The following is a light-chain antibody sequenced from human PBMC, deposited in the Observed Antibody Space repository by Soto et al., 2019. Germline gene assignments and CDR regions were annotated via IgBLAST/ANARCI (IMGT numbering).Light chain of an antibody. CDR2: WAS. Sequence: DIVMTQSPDSLAVSLGERATIKCKSSQSVLYSSNNKNYLAWYQQKPGQTPKLLIYWASTRESGAPDRFSGSGSGTDFTLTISSLQAEDVAVYYCQHYSGVPLTFGGGTKVEIK. J-gene: IGKJ4*01. CDR3: QHYSGVPLT. V-gene: IGKV4-1*01. CDR1: QSVLYSSNNKNY.